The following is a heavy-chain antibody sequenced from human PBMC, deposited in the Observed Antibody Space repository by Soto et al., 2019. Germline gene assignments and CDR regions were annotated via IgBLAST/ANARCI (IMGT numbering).Heavy chain of an antibody. CDR1: GDSISSYY. CDR2: IYYRGNT. Sequence: PSETLSLTCAFSGDSISSYYCMWIRQPPGKGLEWIGYIYYRGNTNYNPSLKSRVTISLDTPKNQFSLKLSSVTAADTAVYYCARHPGYYDILTGYTTYYFDYWGQGILVTVSS. CDR3: ARHPGYYDILTGYTTYYFDY. J-gene: IGHJ4*02. D-gene: IGHD3-9*01. V-gene: IGHV4-59*08.